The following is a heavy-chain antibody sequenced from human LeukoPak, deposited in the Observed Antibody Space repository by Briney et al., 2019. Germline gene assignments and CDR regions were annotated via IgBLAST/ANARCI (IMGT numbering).Heavy chain of an antibody. V-gene: IGHV3-7*01. D-gene: IGHD3-10*01. Sequence: GGSLRLSCAASGFTFRNYWMTWVRQAPGKGLEWVANIKHDGSEKFYADSVKGRFTISRDNSKNTLYLQMNSLRAEGTAVYYCARAFDGSAPPNYYGSGSYDYWGQGTLVTVSS. CDR2: IKHDGSEK. J-gene: IGHJ4*02. CDR1: GFTFRNYW. CDR3: ARAFDGSAPPNYYGSGSYDY.